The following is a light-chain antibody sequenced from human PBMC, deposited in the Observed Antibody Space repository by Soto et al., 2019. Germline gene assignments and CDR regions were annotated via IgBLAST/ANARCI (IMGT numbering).Light chain of an antibody. V-gene: IGKV3-20*01. CDR1: QSLSSSY. J-gene: IGKJ2*01. CDR3: QQYGSSSYT. Sequence: EIVLMQSPGTLSLSPGERATLSCRASQSLSSSYIAWYQQKPGQAPRLLIYGASSRATGIPDRFSGSGSGTDFTLTISRLEPEDFAVYYCQQYGSSSYTFGQGTKLEIK. CDR2: GAS.